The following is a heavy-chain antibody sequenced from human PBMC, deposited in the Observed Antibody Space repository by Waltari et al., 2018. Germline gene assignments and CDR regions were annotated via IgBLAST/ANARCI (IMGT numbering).Heavy chain of an antibody. V-gene: IGHV1-69*01. CDR2: IIPIFGTT. D-gene: IGHD3-10*01. Sequence: QVQVVQSGAEVKKPGSSVKVSCKASGGTFTSHAISWVRQAPGQGLEWMGGIIPIFGTTNYSQKFHGRVTITVDESTSTAYMELSSLRSEDTAIYYCARDNTRGVYGSGENWFDPWGQGTLVTVSS. CDR1: GGTFTSHA. J-gene: IGHJ5*02. CDR3: ARDNTRGVYGSGENWFDP.